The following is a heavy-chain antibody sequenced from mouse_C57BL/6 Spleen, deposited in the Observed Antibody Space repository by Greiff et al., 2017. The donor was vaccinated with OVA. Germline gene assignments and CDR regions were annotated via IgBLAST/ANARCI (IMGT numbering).Heavy chain of an antibody. CDR1: GFNIKDYY. D-gene: IGHD1-1*01. CDR2: IDPEDGDT. Sequence: EVKVVESGAELVKPGASVKLSCTASGFNIKDYYMHWVKQRTEQGLEWIGRIDPEDGDTNYAPKFQGKATITADTSSNTAYLQLSSLTSEDTAVYYCARAAYYDCSSYEEWYFDVWGTGTTVTVSS. V-gene: IGHV14-2*01. CDR3: ARAAYYDCSSYEEWYFDV. J-gene: IGHJ1*03.